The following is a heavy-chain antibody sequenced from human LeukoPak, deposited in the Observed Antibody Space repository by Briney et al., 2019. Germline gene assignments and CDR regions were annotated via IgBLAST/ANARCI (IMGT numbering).Heavy chain of an antibody. D-gene: IGHD4-17*01. CDR1: GGSIRTYY. J-gene: IGHJ4*02. CDR3: ARMAPYGDYLFDY. Sequence: SETLSLTCTISGGSIRTYYWSWIRRPPGKGLEWIGYIYYSGSTNYNPPLKSRATISVDTSKNQFSLKLSSATAADTAVYYCARMAPYGDYLFDYWGQGALVTVSS. V-gene: IGHV4-59*01. CDR2: IYYSGST.